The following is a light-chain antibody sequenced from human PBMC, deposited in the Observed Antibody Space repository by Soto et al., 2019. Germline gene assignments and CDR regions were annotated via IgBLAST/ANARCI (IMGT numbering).Light chain of an antibody. Sequence: EIVMTQSPATLSVSPWERATLSCRASQSVSNSLAWYQQKPGQAPRLLIYGASTRATGVPARFSGSGSGTEFTLTISSLQSEDFAVYYCQQYTYWPPGTFGQGTKVDIK. V-gene: IGKV3-15*01. CDR3: QQYTYWPPGT. CDR2: GAS. CDR1: QSVSNS. J-gene: IGKJ1*01.